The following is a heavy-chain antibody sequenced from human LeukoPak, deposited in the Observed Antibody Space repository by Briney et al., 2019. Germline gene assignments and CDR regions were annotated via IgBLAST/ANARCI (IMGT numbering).Heavy chain of an antibody. D-gene: IGHD2-15*01. CDR2: IYYSGST. CDR3: ASIGAFDI. Sequence: SETLSLTCTVSGGSISSSSYYWGWIRQPPGKGLEWIGSIYYSGSTYYNPSLKSRVTISVDTSKNQFSLKLSSVTAADTAVYYCASIGAFDIWGQGTMVTVSS. CDR1: GGSISSSSYY. J-gene: IGHJ3*02. V-gene: IGHV4-39*01.